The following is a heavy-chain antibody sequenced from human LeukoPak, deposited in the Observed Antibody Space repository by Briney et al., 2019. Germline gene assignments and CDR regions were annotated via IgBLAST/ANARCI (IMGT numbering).Heavy chain of an antibody. V-gene: IGHV3-23*01. D-gene: IGHD4-17*01. CDR1: GFTFNRYA. CDR2: ISGSGGSI. Sequence: PGGSLRLSCAASGFTFNRYAMSCLPQAPGKGLEWVTAISGSGGSIYYGDSVKGRFTIYRDNSKNKLYLQMNSLRAEDTAVYYCAKGKGDYGILFFDYWGQGTLVTVSS. CDR3: AKGKGDYGILFFDY. J-gene: IGHJ4*02.